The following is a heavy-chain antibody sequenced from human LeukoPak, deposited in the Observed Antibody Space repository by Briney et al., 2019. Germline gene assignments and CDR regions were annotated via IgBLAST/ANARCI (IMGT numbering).Heavy chain of an antibody. D-gene: IGHD3-3*01. CDR3: ARDAGHYDFWSGYSPNWFDP. CDR2: INPNSGGT. V-gene: IGHV1-2*02. CDR1: GYTFTGYY. J-gene: IGHJ5*02. Sequence: GASVKVSCKASGYTFTGYYMHWVRQAPGQGLEWMGWINPNSGGTNYAQKFQGRVTMTGDTSISTAYMELSRLRSDDTAVYYCARDAGHYDFWSGYSPNWFDPWGQGTLVTVSS.